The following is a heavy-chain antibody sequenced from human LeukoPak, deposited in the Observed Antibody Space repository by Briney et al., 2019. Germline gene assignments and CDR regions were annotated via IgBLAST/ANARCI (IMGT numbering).Heavy chain of an antibody. V-gene: IGHV3-30*02. D-gene: IGHD5-24*01. Sequence: GGSLRLSCAASGFTFSGYGIHWVRQAPGKGLAWVACIRYDGTNKYYADSVKGRFTISRDNSKNTLYLQMNSLRAEDTAVYYCAKDKNDYNDSYYMDVWGKGTTVTVSS. CDR3: AKDKNDYNDSYYMDV. J-gene: IGHJ6*03. CDR2: IRYDGTNK. CDR1: GFTFSGYG.